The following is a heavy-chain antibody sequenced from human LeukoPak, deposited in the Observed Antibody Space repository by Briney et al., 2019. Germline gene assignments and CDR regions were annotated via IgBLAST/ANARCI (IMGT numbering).Heavy chain of an antibody. Sequence: SETLSLTCTVSGGSISSYYWSWIRQPAGKGLEWIGRIYTSGSTNYNPSLKSRVTMSVDTSKNQFSLKLSSVTAADTAVYYCARGGGWRPLRYCSSTSCRTINWFDPWGQGTLVTVPS. V-gene: IGHV4-4*07. CDR2: IYTSGST. D-gene: IGHD2-2*01. CDR1: GGSISSYY. CDR3: ARGGGWRPLRYCSSTSCRTINWFDP. J-gene: IGHJ5*02.